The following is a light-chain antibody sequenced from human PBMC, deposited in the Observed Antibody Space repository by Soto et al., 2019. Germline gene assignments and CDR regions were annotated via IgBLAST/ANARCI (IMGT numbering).Light chain of an antibody. CDR2: DVS. CDR3: SPYTSSSTHV. Sequence: QSALTQPASVSGSPGQSITISCTGTSSDVGAYTFVSWYQQHPDKVPKLMIFDVSRRPSGVSDRFSGSKSGNTASLTISGLQPEDEADYYCSPYTSSSTHVFGSRTKVTVL. V-gene: IGLV2-14*03. CDR1: SSDVGAYTF. J-gene: IGLJ1*01.